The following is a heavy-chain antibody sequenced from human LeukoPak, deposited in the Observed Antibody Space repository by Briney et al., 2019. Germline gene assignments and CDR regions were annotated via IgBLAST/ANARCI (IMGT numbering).Heavy chain of an antibody. J-gene: IGHJ5*02. CDR2: IYTSGST. Sequence: PSETLSLACTVSGGSISSYYWSWIRQPAGKGLEWIGRIYTSGSTNYNPSLKSRVTMSVDTSKNQFSLKLSSVTAADTAVYYCARDTGVAGWNYNWFDPWGQGTLVTVSS. D-gene: IGHD6-19*01. V-gene: IGHV4-4*07. CDR3: ARDTGVAGWNYNWFDP. CDR1: GGSISSYY.